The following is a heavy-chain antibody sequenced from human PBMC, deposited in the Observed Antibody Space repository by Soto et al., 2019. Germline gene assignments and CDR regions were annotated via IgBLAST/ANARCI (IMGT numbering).Heavy chain of an antibody. J-gene: IGHJ3*02. CDR1: GFTLKGYS. D-gene: IGHD2-21*01. CDR3: ARGGLYCRSDGCQMNAFEI. CDR2: ISDSSSYI. V-gene: IGHV3-21*01. Sequence: EVQLVESGGGLVKPGGSLRLSCTASGFTLKGYSMNWVRQAPGKGLEWVSSISDSSSYIFHADSVKGRFSTSRDNAKNSLHRHRYGLRAEDTAVYYCARGGLYCRSDGCQMNAFEIWGQGTMVTVSS.